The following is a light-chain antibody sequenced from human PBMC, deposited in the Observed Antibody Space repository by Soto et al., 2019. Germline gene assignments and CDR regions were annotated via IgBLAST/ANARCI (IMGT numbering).Light chain of an antibody. CDR1: QSINSRY. CDR3: QQFGSSPGFT. J-gene: IGKJ3*01. Sequence: EIVLTQSPGTLSLSPGERATLSCRASQSINSRYLAWYQKPGQAPRLLIYGASSRATGIPDRFSGSGSGTDFTLTISRLEPEDFAVYYCQQFGSSPGFTFGPGTIVDIK. V-gene: IGKV3-20*01. CDR2: GAS.